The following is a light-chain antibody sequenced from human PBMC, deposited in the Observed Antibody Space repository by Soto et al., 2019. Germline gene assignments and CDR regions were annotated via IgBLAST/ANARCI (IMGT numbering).Light chain of an antibody. Sequence: EFVLTQSPGTLSLSPGERATLSCRASQSVGSNSLAWYQQKPGQAPRILIYGASTRATGIPDRFSGSGSGTDFTLTIRRLEAEDFAVYYCQQYGSSPPLTFGGGTKVEIK. CDR1: QSVGSNS. V-gene: IGKV3-20*01. CDR2: GAS. J-gene: IGKJ4*01. CDR3: QQYGSSPPLT.